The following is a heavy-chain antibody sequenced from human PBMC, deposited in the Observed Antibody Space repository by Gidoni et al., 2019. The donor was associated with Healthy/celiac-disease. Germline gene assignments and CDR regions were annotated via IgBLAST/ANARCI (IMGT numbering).Heavy chain of an antibody. CDR2: INHSGST. Sequence: QVQLQQWGAGLLKPSETLSLTCAVYGGSFSGYYWSWIRQPPGQGLEWCGEINHSGSTNYNPSLKSRVTISVDTSKNQFSLKLSSVTAADTAVYYCATRGGRSGYGDYWGQGTLVTVSS. V-gene: IGHV4-34*01. CDR3: ATRGGRSGYGDY. D-gene: IGHD3-3*01. CDR1: GGSFSGYY. J-gene: IGHJ4*02.